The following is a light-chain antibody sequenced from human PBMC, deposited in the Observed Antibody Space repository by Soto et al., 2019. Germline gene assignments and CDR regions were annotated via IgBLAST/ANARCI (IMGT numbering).Light chain of an antibody. Sequence: CSGSRSNIGSNTVNWYQHVPGTAPKLLIYGNDQRPSGVPDRFSGSRSGTSASLAISGLQSEAEADYYCAAWDDTVNGRIFGGGTKLTVL. CDR2: GND. V-gene: IGLV1-44*01. J-gene: IGLJ2*01. CDR1: RSNIGSNT. CDR3: AAWDDTVNGRI.